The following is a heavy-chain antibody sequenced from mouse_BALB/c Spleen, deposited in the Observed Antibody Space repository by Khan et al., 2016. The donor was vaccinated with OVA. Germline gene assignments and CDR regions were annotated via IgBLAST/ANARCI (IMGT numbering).Heavy chain of an antibody. V-gene: IGHV14-3*02. D-gene: IGHD2-1*01. CDR1: GFNIKDTY. CDR3: ATLYGNPLAY. Sequence: EVELQESGAELVKPGASVNLSCSASGFNIKDTYIHWVKQRPEQGLEWIGRIDPPNDDSKFDPKFKDKATLTADTSSNTAYLQLTSLTSADTAVYYCATLYGNPLAYWGQGTLVSVSA. J-gene: IGHJ3*01. CDR2: IDPPNDDS.